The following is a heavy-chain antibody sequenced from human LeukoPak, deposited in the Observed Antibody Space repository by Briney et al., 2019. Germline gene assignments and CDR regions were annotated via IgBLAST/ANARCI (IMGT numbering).Heavy chain of an antibody. CDR1: GFXFSSYG. CDR2: ISGSGGST. D-gene: IGHD1-26*01. J-gene: IGHJ3*02. Sequence: GGSLRLSCAASGFXFSSYGMHWVRQAPGKGLEWVSAISGSGGSTYYADSVKGRFTISRDNSKNTLYLQMNSLRAEDTAVYYCAKEKWELPGSAFDIWGQGTMVTVSS. V-gene: IGHV3-23*01. CDR3: AKEKWELPGSAFDI.